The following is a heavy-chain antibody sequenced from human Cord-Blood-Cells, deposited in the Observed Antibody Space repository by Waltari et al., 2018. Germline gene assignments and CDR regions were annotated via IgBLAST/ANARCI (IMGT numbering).Heavy chain of an antibody. V-gene: IGHV1-2*02. CDR2: INPNSGGT. D-gene: IGHD1-20*01. CDR1: GYTSTGYY. J-gene: IGHJ4*02. CDR3: ARERYNWNYFDY. Sequence: QVQLVQSGAEVKKPGASVTVSCKASGYTSTGYYLHWGRQAPGQGLEWMGWINPNSGGTNYAQKFQGRVTMTRDTSISTAYMELSRLRSDDTAVYYCARERYNWNYFDYWGQGTLVTVSS.